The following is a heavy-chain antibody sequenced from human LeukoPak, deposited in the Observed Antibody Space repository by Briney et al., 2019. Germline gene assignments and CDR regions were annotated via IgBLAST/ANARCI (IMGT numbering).Heavy chain of an antibody. Sequence: PGGSLRLSCAASGFTFSSYAMSWVRQAPGKGLEWVSAISGSGGSTYYADSVKGRFTISRDNSKNTLYLQMNSLRAEDTAVYYCAREVAPNCSGGSCYSGLFDYWGQGTLVTVSS. D-gene: IGHD2-15*01. CDR2: ISGSGGST. CDR1: GFTFSSYA. V-gene: IGHV3-23*01. CDR3: AREVAPNCSGGSCYSGLFDY. J-gene: IGHJ4*02.